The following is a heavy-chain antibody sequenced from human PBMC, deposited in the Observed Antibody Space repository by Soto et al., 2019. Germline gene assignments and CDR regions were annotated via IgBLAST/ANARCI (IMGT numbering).Heavy chain of an antibody. CDR3: ARDMYDSSGSNWFDP. J-gene: IGHJ5*01. CDR1: GYTFTGYY. D-gene: IGHD3-22*01. CDR2: INPNSGGT. V-gene: IGHV1-2*02. Sequence: ASVKVSCKASGYTFTGYYMHWVRQAPGQGLEWMGWINPNSGGTNYAQKFQGRVTMTRDTSISTAYMELSRLRSDDTAVYYCARDMYDSSGSNWFDPWGQRTLVTVS.